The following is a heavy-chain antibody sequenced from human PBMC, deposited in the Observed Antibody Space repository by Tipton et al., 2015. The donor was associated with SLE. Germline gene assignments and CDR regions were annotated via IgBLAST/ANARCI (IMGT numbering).Heavy chain of an antibody. CDR1: GFTFSSYA. V-gene: IGHV3-30-3*01. CDR3: ARDHFAGATYYYYYYMDV. J-gene: IGHJ6*03. D-gene: IGHD1-26*01. CDR2: MSYGGTYK. Sequence: SLRLSCAASGFTFSSYAMHWVRQAPGKGLEWVAVMSYGGTYKYNADSVKGRFTISRDNSKSTLYLQMNSLRAEDTAVYYCARDHFAGATYYYYYYMDVWGKGTTVTVSS.